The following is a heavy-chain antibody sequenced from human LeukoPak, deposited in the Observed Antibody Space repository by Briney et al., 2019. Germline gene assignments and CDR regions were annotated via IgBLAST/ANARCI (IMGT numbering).Heavy chain of an antibody. CDR1: GFTFDDYA. Sequence: GRSLRLSCAASGFTFDDYAMHWVRQAPGKGLEWVSGISWNSGSIGYADSVKGRFTISRDNAKNSLYLQMNRLRAEDTALYYCAKDIHYYYYYGMDVWGQGTTVTVSS. V-gene: IGHV3-9*01. J-gene: IGHJ6*02. CDR3: AKDIHYYYYYGMDV. CDR2: ISWNSGSI.